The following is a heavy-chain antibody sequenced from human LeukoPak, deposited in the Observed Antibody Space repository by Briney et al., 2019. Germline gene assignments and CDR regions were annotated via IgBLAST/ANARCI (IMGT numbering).Heavy chain of an antibody. CDR2: INWNGGST. D-gene: IGHD4-23*01. J-gene: IGHJ4*02. CDR3: ARDDYGGNSVSDY. CDR1: GFNFDDYG. Sequence: PGGSLILSCAASGFNFDDYGMSWVRHAPGKGLEWVSGINWNGGSTGYADSVKGRFTISRDNAKNSLYLQMNSLRAEDTALYYCARDDYGGNSVSDYWGQGTLVTVSS. V-gene: IGHV3-20*04.